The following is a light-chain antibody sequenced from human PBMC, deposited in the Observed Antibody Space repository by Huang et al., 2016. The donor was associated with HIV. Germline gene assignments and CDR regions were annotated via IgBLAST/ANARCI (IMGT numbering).Light chain of an antibody. CDR3: QQYNNWPPVT. CDR2: GAS. J-gene: IGKJ1*01. V-gene: IGKV3-15*01. Sequence: EIVMTQSPATLSVSPGERATLSCRASQSVGSNLAWYQQRPGQAPRLRIYGASTRATGIPARFSGSGSGTEFTLTISSLQSEDFAVYYCQQYNNWPPVTFGQGTKVEIK. CDR1: QSVGSN.